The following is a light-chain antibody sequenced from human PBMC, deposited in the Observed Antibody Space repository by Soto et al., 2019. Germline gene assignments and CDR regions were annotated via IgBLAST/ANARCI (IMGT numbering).Light chain of an antibody. Sequence: EIVLTQSPGTLSLSPGERATLSCRASQSVSSIYLAWYQQKPGQAPRLLIYRASSRATGIPDSFSGSGSGRDFTRTISRLEPEDFEVYYCQHYGGSPPYTFGQGTKLEIK. J-gene: IGKJ2*01. V-gene: IGKV3-20*01. CDR2: RAS. CDR3: QHYGGSPPYT. CDR1: QSVSSIY.